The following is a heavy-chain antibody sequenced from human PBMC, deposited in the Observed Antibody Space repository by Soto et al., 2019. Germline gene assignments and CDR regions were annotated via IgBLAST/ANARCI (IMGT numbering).Heavy chain of an antibody. CDR3: ARDSPIHVWGSYRYYYFDY. Sequence: PVGSLRLSCAASGFTFSGYWMNWVRQAPGKGLEWVANINQDGSEKSYVDSVKGRFTISRDNAKNSLYLQMNSLRAEDTAMYYCARDSPIHVWGSYRYYYFDYWGQGTLVTVSS. D-gene: IGHD3-16*02. CDR2: INQDGSEK. J-gene: IGHJ4*02. V-gene: IGHV3-7*01. CDR1: GFTFSGYW.